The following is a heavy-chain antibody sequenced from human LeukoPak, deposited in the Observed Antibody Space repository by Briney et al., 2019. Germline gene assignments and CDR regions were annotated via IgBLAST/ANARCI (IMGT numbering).Heavy chain of an antibody. V-gene: IGHV3-7*01. J-gene: IGHJ4*02. CDR2: IKQDGSEK. CDR1: GFTFSSYW. CDR3: ARDQRSGYDHCFDH. Sequence: PGGSLRLSCAASGFTFSSYWMSWVRQAPGKGLEWVANIKQDGSEKYYVDSVKGRFTISRDNAKNSLYLQMNSLRAEDTAVYYCARDQRSGYDHCFDHWGQGTLVTVSS. D-gene: IGHD5-12*01.